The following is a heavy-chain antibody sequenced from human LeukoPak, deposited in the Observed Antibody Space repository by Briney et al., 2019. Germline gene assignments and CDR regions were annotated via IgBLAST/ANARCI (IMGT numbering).Heavy chain of an antibody. D-gene: IGHD6-13*01. CDR2: IYPGDSDT. CDR1: GCSFTSYW. Sequence: GESLKISCKGSGCSFTSYWIGWVRQMPGKGLEWMGIIYPGDSDTRYSPSFQGQVTISADKSISTAYLQWSSLKASDTAMYYCARHVTSSSWPPIFDAFDIWGQGTMVTVSS. CDR3: ARHVTSSSWPPIFDAFDI. V-gene: IGHV5-51*01. J-gene: IGHJ3*02.